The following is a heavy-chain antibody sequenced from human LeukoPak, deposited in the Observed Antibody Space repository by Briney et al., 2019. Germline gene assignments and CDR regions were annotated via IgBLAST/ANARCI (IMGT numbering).Heavy chain of an antibody. D-gene: IGHD4-17*01. CDR1: GFTFSSYA. J-gene: IGHJ3*02. Sequence: GGSLRLSCAASGFTFSSYAMSWVRQAPGKGLEWVSAISGSGGSTYYADSVKGRFTISRDNSKNTLYLQMNSLRAEDTAVYYCAKEVESYYGDQGAFDIWGQGTMVTVSS. V-gene: IGHV3-23*01. CDR2: ISGSGGST. CDR3: AKEVESYYGDQGAFDI.